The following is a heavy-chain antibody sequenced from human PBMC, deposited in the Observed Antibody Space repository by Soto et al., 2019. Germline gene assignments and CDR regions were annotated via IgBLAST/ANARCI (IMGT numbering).Heavy chain of an antibody. CDR1: GGSISSYY. Sequence: QVQLQESGPGLVKPSETLSLTCTVSGGSISSYYWSWIRQPPGKGLEWIGYIYYSGSTNYNPSLKCRVTISVDTSKNQFSLKLSSVTAADTAVYYCARDRGVGEIRYFDLWGRGTLVTVSS. J-gene: IGHJ2*01. V-gene: IGHV4-59*01. D-gene: IGHD3-10*01. CDR2: IYYSGST. CDR3: ARDRGVGEIRYFDL.